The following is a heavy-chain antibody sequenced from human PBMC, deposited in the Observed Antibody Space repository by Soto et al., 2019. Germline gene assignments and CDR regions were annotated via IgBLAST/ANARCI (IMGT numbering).Heavy chain of an antibody. CDR2: ISLYHHST. Sequence: ASVKVSCKTSGYPFTDYFIHWGRQAPGQGLEWMGIISLYHHSTSYAQKFQGRLTVTADTSTTTVYMDLSSLTSKDSAVYWCARELYSCGGDCPYYMDYWGQGTLVTVSS. V-gene: IGHV1-46*01. CDR3: ARELYSCGGDCPYYMDY. D-gene: IGHD2-21*02. CDR1: GYPFTDYF. J-gene: IGHJ4*02.